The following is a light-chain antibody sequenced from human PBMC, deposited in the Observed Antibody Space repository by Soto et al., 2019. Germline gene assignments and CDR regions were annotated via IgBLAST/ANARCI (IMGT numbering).Light chain of an antibody. Sequence: EIVMTQSPATLSVSPGERATLSCRASQSVRSNLAWYQQKPGQAPRLLIYDASTRATGIPARFSGSGSGTEFTLTIGRLEPEDSAVYYCQQYGSSPPYTFGQGTKLEIK. CDR3: QQYGSSPPYT. V-gene: IGKV3-15*01. J-gene: IGKJ2*01. CDR2: DAS. CDR1: QSVRSN.